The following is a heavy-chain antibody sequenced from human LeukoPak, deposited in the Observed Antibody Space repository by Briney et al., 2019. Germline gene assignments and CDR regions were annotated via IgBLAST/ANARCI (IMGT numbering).Heavy chain of an antibody. D-gene: IGHD3-10*01. CDR3: ARDRPSLLWFGTPRFDP. J-gene: IGHJ5*02. CDR1: GYTFTGYY. CDR2: INPNSGGT. V-gene: IGHV1-2*06. Sequence: ASVKVSCKASGYTFTGYYMHWVRQAPGQGLEWMGRINPNSGGTNYAQKFQGRVTMTRDTSISTAYMELSRLRSDDTAVYYCARDRPSLLWFGTPRFDPWGQGTPVTVSS.